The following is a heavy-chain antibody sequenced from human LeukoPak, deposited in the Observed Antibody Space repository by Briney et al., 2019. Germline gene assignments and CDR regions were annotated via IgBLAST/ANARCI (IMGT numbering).Heavy chain of an antibody. V-gene: IGHV3-13*01. CDR3: VREARGYHYTYFDY. CDR2: VSSGHHA. CDR1: GFTLGGHD. J-gene: IGHJ4*02. D-gene: IGHD5-18*01. Sequence: GGSLRLSCTASGFTLGGHDMHWVRQTTGGGLEWVAAVSSGHHAFYADSVQGRFAVSRVDGKNSLYLQMNSLRAGDTAVYYCVREARGYHYTYFDYWGQGSLVTVSS.